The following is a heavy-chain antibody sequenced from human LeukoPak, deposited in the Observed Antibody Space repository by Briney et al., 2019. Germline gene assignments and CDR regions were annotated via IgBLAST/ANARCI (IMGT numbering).Heavy chain of an antibody. J-gene: IGHJ4*02. Sequence: PGGSLRLSCAASGFTFSSYAMSWVRQAPGKGLEWVSVIYSGGATYYADSVKGRFTISRDNSKNTLYLQMNSLRAEDTAVYHCARDDDWNYEDYWGQGTLATVSS. CDR3: ARDDDWNYEDY. CDR2: IYSGGAT. V-gene: IGHV3-66*01. D-gene: IGHD1-7*01. CDR1: GFTFSSYA.